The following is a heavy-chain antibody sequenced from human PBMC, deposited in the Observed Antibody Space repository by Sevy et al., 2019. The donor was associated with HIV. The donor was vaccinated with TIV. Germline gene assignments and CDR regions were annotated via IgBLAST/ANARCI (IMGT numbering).Heavy chain of an antibody. D-gene: IGHD3-10*01. Sequence: GGSLRLSCAASGFTFSSYAMSWVRQAPGKGLEWVSAIGGSGGSTYYADSVKGRFTISRDHSKNTLYLQMNSLRAEDTAVYYCAKSPPYGSGSYPNWFDPWGQGTLVTVSS. CDR1: GFTFSSYA. J-gene: IGHJ5*02. V-gene: IGHV3-23*01. CDR2: IGGSGGST. CDR3: AKSPPYGSGSYPNWFDP.